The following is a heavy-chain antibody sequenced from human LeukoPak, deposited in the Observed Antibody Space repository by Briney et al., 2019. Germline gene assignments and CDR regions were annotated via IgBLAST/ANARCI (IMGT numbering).Heavy chain of an antibody. V-gene: IGHV4-59*01. CDR1: GGSISSYY. Sequence: SETLSLTCTVSGGSISSYYWSWIRQPPGKGLEWIGYIYYSGSTNYNPSLKSRVTISVDTSKNQFSLKLSSVTAADTAVYYCARVHYDSSGYYDPAFDIWGQGTMVTVSS. D-gene: IGHD3-22*01. CDR3: ARVHYDSSGYYDPAFDI. CDR2: IYYSGST. J-gene: IGHJ3*02.